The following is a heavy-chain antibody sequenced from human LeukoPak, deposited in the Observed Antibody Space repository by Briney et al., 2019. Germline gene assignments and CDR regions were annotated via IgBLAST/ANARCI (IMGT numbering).Heavy chain of an antibody. CDR1: GFTFSSYA. D-gene: IGHD1-26*01. V-gene: IGHV3-23*01. J-gene: IGHJ4*02. Sequence: GGSLRLSCAASGFTFSSYAMSWVRQAPGKGLEWVSAISGSGGSTYYADSVEGRLTISRDNSKNTLYLQMNSLRAEDTAVYYCAKDRRIVVTPGFDYWGQGTLVTVSS. CDR2: ISGSGGST. CDR3: AKDRRIVVTPGFDY.